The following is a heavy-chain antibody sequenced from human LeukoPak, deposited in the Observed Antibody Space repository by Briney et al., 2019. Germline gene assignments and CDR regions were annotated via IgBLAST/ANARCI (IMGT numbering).Heavy chain of an antibody. Sequence: GGSLRLSCAASGFTFSSYAMTWVRQAPGKGLEWVTSVSAGGGSGWYADSVKGRFTISRDNSKNTLFLQMDSLRAEDTAVYFCAKGRGLGFNYYYYMDGWGRGTTVIVSS. D-gene: IGHD3-16*01. V-gene: IGHV3-23*01. CDR1: GFTFSSYA. CDR2: VSAGGGSG. CDR3: AKGRGLGFNYYYYMDG. J-gene: IGHJ6*03.